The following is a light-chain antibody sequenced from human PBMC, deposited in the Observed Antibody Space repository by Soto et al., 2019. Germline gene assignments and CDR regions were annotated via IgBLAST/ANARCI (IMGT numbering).Light chain of an antibody. Sequence: QSVLTQSPSPSGAPGQRVTISCTGGSSNFGAGYDVHWYQQLPGTAPKLLIYTNTNRPSGVPDRFSGSKSGTSASLAITGLQAEDEADYYCQSYDSSLSRYVFGAGTKVTVL. J-gene: IGLJ1*01. CDR2: TNT. V-gene: IGLV1-40*01. CDR3: QSYDSSLSRYV. CDR1: SSNFGAGYD.